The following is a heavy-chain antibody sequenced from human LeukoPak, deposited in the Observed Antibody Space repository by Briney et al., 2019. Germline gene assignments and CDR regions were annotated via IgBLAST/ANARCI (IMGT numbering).Heavy chain of an antibody. CDR3: ARQDYDILTGYYRYFDY. J-gene: IGHJ4*02. CDR1: GFTFSDYY. Sequence: GGSLRLSCAASGFTFSDYYMSWIRQAPGKGLEWVSYISSSSSYTNYADSVKGRFTISRDNAKNSLYLQMNSLRAEDTAVYYCARQDYDILTGYYRYFDYWGQGTLVTVSS. V-gene: IGHV3-11*06. D-gene: IGHD3-9*01. CDR2: ISSSSSYT.